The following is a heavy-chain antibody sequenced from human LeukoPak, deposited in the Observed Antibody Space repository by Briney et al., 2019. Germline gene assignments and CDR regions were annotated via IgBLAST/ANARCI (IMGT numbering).Heavy chain of an antibody. V-gene: IGHV3-20*04. Sequence: GGSLRLSCAASGYTFDAYGMSWVRQAPGKGLEWVSGINWNGGSTGYADSVKGRFTISRDNAKNSLYLQMNSLRAEDTALYYCARDRYPWIQLWNWFDPWGLGTLVTVSS. CDR1: GYTFDAYG. D-gene: IGHD5-18*01. J-gene: IGHJ5*02. CDR2: INWNGGST. CDR3: ARDRYPWIQLWNWFDP.